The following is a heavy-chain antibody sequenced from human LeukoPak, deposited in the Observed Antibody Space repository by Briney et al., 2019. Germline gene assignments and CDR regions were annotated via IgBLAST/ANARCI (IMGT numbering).Heavy chain of an antibody. D-gene: IGHD6-13*01. V-gene: IGHV4-39*07. CDR2: IHHGGTT. J-gene: IGHJ4*02. CDR1: GGYISSRSYY. Sequence: SKTLSLTCTVSGGYISSRSYYWGWIRQPPGKGLEWIASIHHGGTTYSNPSLKSRVTISVDTSKNQFSLKLSSVTAADTAVYYCAGIAAAGPRRDYWGQGTLVTVSS. CDR3: AGIAAAGPRRDY.